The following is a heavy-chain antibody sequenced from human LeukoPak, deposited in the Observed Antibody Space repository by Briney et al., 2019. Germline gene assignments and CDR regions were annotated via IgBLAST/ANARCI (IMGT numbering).Heavy chain of an antibody. Sequence: SETLSLTCAVYGRSFSGYYWSWIRQPPRKGLEWIGEINHSGSTYYNPSLESRVTISVDRSKNQFSLKLSSVTAADTAVYYCARETTVVVPAASNWFDPWGQGTLVTVSS. D-gene: IGHD2-2*01. CDR2: INHSGST. CDR3: ARETTVVVPAASNWFDP. V-gene: IGHV4-34*01. J-gene: IGHJ5*02. CDR1: GRSFSGYY.